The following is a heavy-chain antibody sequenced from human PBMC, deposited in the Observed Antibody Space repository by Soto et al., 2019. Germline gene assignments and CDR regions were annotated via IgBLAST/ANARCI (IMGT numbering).Heavy chain of an antibody. V-gene: IGHV1-18*01. D-gene: IGHD2-21*01. J-gene: IGHJ4*02. CDR3: AVPRISASGGCCYCDH. CDR2: ISANSGNT. Sequence: QIQLLQSGAEGKKPGASVTVSCKASGDNLTTYGITWVRQGPDQGLEWLGWISANSGNTNYAPKFQGRVTMTTDTSTGTGYLELRRLRSDDTAVYYGAVPRISASGGCCYCDHWGEGTLVTVSS. CDR1: GDNLTTYG.